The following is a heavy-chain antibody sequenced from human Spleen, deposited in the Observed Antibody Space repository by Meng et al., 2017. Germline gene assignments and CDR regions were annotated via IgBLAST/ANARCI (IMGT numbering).Heavy chain of an antibody. D-gene: IGHD3-3*02. V-gene: IGHV4-39*07. CDR2: IYYRGST. CDR1: GGSITSTSSY. J-gene: IGHJ4*02. CDR3: VISSHN. Sequence: QLQLQESGSGPVKPSQTLSLTCTISGGSITSTSSYWGWVRQPPGKGLEWIGSIYYRGSTNYNPSLKSRISMSVDMSKNQFSLKVNSVTAADTAIYYCVISSHNWGQGTLVTVSS.